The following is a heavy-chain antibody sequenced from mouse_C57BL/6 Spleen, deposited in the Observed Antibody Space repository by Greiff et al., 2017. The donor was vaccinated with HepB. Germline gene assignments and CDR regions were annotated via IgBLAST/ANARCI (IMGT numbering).Heavy chain of an antibody. V-gene: IGHV1-15*01. Sequence: QVQLKESGAELVRPGASVTLSCKASGYTFTDYEMHWVKQTPVHGLEWIGPIDPETGGTAYNQKFKGKAILTADKSSSTAYMELRSLTSEDSAVYDCTREWEYFSYYFDYWGQGTTLTVSS. CDR2: IDPETGGT. J-gene: IGHJ2*01. CDR3: TREWEYFSYYFDY. CDR1: GYTFTDYE. D-gene: IGHD1-3*01.